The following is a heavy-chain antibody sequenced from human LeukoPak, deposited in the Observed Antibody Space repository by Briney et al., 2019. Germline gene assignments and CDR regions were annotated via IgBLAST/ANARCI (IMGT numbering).Heavy chain of an antibody. V-gene: IGHV1-69*06. CDR2: IIPIFGTA. Sequence: GASVKVSCKASGYSFTNYAMNWVRQTPGQGLEWMGGIIPIFGTANYAQKFQGRVTITADKSTSTAYMELSSLRSEDTAVYYCARDAGLDYYYYMDVWGKGTTVTVSS. CDR1: GYSFTNYA. CDR3: ARDAGLDYYYYMDV. J-gene: IGHJ6*03.